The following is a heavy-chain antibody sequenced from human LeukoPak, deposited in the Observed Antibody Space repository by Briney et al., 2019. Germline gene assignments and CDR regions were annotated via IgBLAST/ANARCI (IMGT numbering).Heavy chain of an antibody. CDR2: IYTRGST. CDR3: ARGRYCSADICSGGHAFDI. CDR1: GGSINNYY. V-gene: IGHV4-4*07. J-gene: IGHJ3*02. D-gene: IGHD2-15*01. Sequence: SETLSLTCTVSGGSINNYYWSWIRQPAGKGLEWIGRIYTRGSTHYTPSLKSRVTMSVDTSKNQFSLKLSSVTAADTAVYYCARGRYCSADICSGGHAFDIWGQGTMVSVSS.